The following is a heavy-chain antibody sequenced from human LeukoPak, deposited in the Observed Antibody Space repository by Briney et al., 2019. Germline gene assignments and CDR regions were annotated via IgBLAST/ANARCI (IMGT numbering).Heavy chain of an antibody. CDR2: IYSGGST. CDR1: GFTVSSNY. D-gene: IGHD3-10*01. CDR3: ATDLYYYGSGSYSYYYYGMDV. V-gene: IGHV3-66*01. Sequence: GGSLRLSCAASGFTVSSNYMSWVRQAPGKGLEWVSVIYSGGSTYYADSVKGRFTISRDNSKNTLYLQMNSLRAEDTAVYYCATDLYYYGSGSYSYYYYGMDVWGQGTTVTVSS. J-gene: IGHJ6*02.